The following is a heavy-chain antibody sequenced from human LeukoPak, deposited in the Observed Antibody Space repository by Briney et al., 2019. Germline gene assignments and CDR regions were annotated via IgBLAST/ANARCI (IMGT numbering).Heavy chain of an antibody. CDR3: ARERPGIAAAGDHPSMDV. CDR2: ISYDGSNK. Sequence: PGRSLRLSCAASGFTFSSYAMHWVRQAPGKGLEWVAVISYDGSNKFYADSVKGRFTISRDNSKNTLYLQMNSLRAEDSAVYYCARERPGIAAAGDHPSMDVWGQGTTVTVSS. D-gene: IGHD6-13*01. J-gene: IGHJ6*02. V-gene: IGHV3-30-3*01. CDR1: GFTFSSYA.